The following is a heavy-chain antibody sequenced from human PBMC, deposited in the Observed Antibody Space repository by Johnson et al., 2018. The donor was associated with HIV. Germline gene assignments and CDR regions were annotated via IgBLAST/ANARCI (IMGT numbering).Heavy chain of an antibody. J-gene: IGHJ3*01. D-gene: IGHD1-26*01. CDR3: ASGGPLSGSDECCFDV. CDR2: ISNGGFST. CDR1: GFTFDYYA. Sequence: QVQLVESGGGLVQPGGSLRLSCAASGFTFDYYAMHWVRQAPGKGLELVSTISNGGFSTYYADSVKGRFTISRDNSKNTLYLQMNSLRAEDTPVSSCASGGPLSGSDECCFDVWGQGTMVTVSS. V-gene: IGHV3-NL1*01.